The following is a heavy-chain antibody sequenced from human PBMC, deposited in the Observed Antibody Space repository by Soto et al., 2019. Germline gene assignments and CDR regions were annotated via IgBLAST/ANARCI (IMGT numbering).Heavy chain of an antibody. V-gene: IGHV4-4*02. D-gene: IGHD6-13*01. CDR2: IYHSGST. CDR3: ARAPRIGGAGGRVSGFDY. J-gene: IGHJ4*02. CDR1: GFSFSDYEM. Sequence: PGGSLRLSCAASGFSFSDYEMNWVRQPPGKGLEWIGEIYHSGSTNYNPSLKSRVTISVDKSKNQFSLKLSSVTAAETAVSYCARAPRIGGAGGRVSGFDYRDQGALVNVSS.